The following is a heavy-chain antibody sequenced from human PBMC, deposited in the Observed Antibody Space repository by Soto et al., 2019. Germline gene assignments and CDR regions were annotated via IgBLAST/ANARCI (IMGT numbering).Heavy chain of an antibody. CDR3: ARDGGSDYDSSGYYQGYFQH. V-gene: IGHV4-59*12. D-gene: IGHD3-22*01. CDR1: GGSISSYY. CDR2: IYYSGST. Sequence: PSETLSLTCTVSGGSISSYYWSWIRQPPGKGLEWIGYIYYSGSTYYNPSLKSRVTISVDTSKNQFSLKLSSVTAADTAVYYCARDGGSDYDSSGYYQGYFQHWGQGTLVTVS. J-gene: IGHJ1*01.